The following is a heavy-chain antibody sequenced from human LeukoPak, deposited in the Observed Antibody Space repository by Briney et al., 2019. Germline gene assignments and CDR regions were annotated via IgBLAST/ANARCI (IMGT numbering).Heavy chain of an antibody. CDR3: AAERSSGWYGSYYGMDV. CDR1: GFTFTSSA. J-gene: IGHJ6*04. Sequence: AASVTVSCKASGFTFTSSAVQWVRQARGQRLEWIGWSFVGSGNTNYAQKFQERVTITRDMSTSTAYMELSSLRSEDTAVYYCAAERSSGWYGSYYGMDVWGKGTTVTVSS. D-gene: IGHD6-19*01. V-gene: IGHV1-58*01. CDR2: SFVGSGNT.